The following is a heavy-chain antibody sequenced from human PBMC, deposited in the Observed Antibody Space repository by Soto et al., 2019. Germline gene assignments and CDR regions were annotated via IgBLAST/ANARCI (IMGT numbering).Heavy chain of an antibody. CDR1: GFTFSSYA. Sequence: GGSLRLSCAASGFTFSSYAMHWVRQAPGKGLEWVAVISYDGSNKYYADSVKGRFTISRDNSKNTLYLQMNSLRAEDTAAYYCAKRKKGIRWPFDYWGQGTQVTVSS. D-gene: IGHD4-17*01. CDR2: ISYDGSNK. CDR3: AKRKKGIRWPFDY. J-gene: IGHJ4*02. V-gene: IGHV3-30-3*02.